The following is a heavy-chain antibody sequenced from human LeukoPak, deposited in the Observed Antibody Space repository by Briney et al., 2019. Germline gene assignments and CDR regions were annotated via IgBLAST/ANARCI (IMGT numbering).Heavy chain of an antibody. CDR3: PRTGTREFDP. V-gene: IGHV4-59*01. J-gene: IGHJ5*02. CDR2: IYYSGST. D-gene: IGHD1-7*01. Sequence: SETLSLTCTVSGGSISSYYWSWIRQPPGKGLEWIGYIYYSGSTNYNPSLKSRVTISVDTSKNQFSLKLSSVTAADTAVYYCPRTGTREFDPWGQGTLVTVSS. CDR1: GGSISSYY.